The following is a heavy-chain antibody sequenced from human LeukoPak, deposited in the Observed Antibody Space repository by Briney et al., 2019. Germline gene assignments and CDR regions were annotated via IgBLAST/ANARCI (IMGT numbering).Heavy chain of an antibody. CDR1: GGSIASYY. CDR3: ARPKTSDYRGAFDI. J-gene: IGHJ3*02. D-gene: IGHD4-17*01. Sequence: RTSETLSLTCTVSGGSIASYYWSWIRQFPGKGLEWIGYISYRGSTSYNPSLNSRVSISLDTSKNQLSLRLNSVTAADTAVYYCARPKTSDYRGAFDIWGQGTRVTVSS. V-gene: IGHV4-59*01. CDR2: ISYRGST.